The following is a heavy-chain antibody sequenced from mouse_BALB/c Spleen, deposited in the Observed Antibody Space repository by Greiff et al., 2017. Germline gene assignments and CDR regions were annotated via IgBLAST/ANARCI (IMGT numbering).Heavy chain of an antibody. V-gene: IGHV1S29*02. CDR1: GYTFTDYN. J-gene: IGHJ4*01. D-gene: IGHD2-3*01. Sequence: VQLKESGPELVKPGASVKISCKASGYTFTDYNMHWVKQSHGKSLEWIGYIYPYNGGTGYNQKFKSKATLTVDNSSSTAYMELRSLTSEDSAVYYCASMMVTYYAMDYWGQGTSVTVSS. CDR2: IYPYNGGT. CDR3: ASMMVTYYAMDY.